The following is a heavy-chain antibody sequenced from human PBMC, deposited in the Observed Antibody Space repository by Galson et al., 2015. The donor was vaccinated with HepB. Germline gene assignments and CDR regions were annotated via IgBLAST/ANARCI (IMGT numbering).Heavy chain of an antibody. Sequence: SLRLSCAASGFTFSRNAMSWVRQAPGKGLEWVSSLTGSSDITNLADSAKGRFSISRDNSKNTLYLQMNSLRVEDTAFYYCARTTWRDKNWPIFDSWGQGTLVTVSS. D-gene: IGHD1-1*01. CDR3: ARTTWRDKNWPIFDS. J-gene: IGHJ4*02. CDR1: GFTFSRNA. CDR2: LTGSSDIT. V-gene: IGHV3-23*01.